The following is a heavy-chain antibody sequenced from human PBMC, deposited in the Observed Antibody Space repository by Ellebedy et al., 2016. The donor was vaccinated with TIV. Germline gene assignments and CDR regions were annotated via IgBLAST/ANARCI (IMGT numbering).Heavy chain of an antibody. CDR2: ITGGDGDT. CDR3: ARVGDYSGNQLEY. V-gene: IGHV1-18*01. J-gene: IGHJ4*02. D-gene: IGHD1-14*01. CDR1: GYRFTSYG. Sequence: AASVKVSCKAAGYRFTSYGISWVRQAPGQGLEWIGWITGGDGDTKNAHKFQGRVTLTTDTSASTAYMELRSLTSDDTAVYYCARVGDYSGNQLEYWGQGTLVTVSS.